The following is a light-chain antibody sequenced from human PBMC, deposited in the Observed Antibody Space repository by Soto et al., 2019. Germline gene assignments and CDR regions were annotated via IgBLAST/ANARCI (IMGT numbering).Light chain of an antibody. V-gene: IGLV2-8*01. Sequence: QSVLAQPPSASGSPGQSVTISCTGASSDVGAYNYVSWYQHHPGKAPKLMVYEVNKRPSGVPDRFSGSKSGNTASLTVSGLQAEDEADYYCTSHAGTINFPYIFGTGTKVTVL. CDR2: EVN. CDR1: SSDVGAYNY. J-gene: IGLJ1*01. CDR3: TSHAGTINFPYI.